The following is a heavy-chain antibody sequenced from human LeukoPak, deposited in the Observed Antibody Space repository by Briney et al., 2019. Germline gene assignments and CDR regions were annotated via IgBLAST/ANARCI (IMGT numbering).Heavy chain of an antibody. D-gene: IGHD6-13*01. CDR2: MNPNSGNT. V-gene: IGHV1-8*01. J-gene: IGHJ5*02. Sequence: GASVKVSCKASGYTFTSHDINWVRQATGQGLEWMGWMNPNSGNTGYAQKFQGRVTMTRNTSISTAYMELSSLRSEDTAVYYCARASSSWYRVEKRFDPWGQGTLVTVSS. CDR3: ARASSSWYRVEKRFDP. CDR1: GYTFTSHD.